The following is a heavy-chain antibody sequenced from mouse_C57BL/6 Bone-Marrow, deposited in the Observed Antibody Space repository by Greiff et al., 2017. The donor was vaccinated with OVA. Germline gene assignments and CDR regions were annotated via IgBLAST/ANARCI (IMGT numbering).Heavy chain of an antibody. D-gene: IGHD1-1*01. CDR2: INPYNGGT. CDR3: ARFRITTVVATGAMDY. J-gene: IGHJ4*01. V-gene: IGHV1-19*01. Sequence: EVKLMESGPVLVKPGASVKMSCKASGYTFTDYYMNWVKQSHGKSLEWIGVINPYNGGTSYNQKFKGKATLTVDKSSSTAYMELNSLTSEDSAVYYCARFRITTVVATGAMDYWGQGTSVTVSS. CDR1: GYTFTDYY.